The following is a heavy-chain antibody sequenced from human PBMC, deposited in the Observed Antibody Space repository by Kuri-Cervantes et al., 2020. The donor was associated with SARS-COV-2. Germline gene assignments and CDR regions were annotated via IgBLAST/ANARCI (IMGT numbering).Heavy chain of an antibody. J-gene: IGHJ4*02. CDR3: ARGQYSSGWSYDQYFDY. D-gene: IGHD6-19*01. Sequence: LSLTCAASGFHFSGYSMNWLRQAPGKGLERVSYISSSGSTIFYADSVKGRFTISRDNAKNSLYLQMNSLRDEDTSVYYCARGQYSSGWSYDQYFDYWGQGTLVTVSS. CDR1: GFHFSGYS. CDR2: ISSSGSTI. V-gene: IGHV3-48*02.